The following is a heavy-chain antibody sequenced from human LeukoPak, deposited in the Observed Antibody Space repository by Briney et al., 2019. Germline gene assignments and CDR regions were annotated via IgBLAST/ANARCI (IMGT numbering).Heavy chain of an antibody. D-gene: IGHD2/OR15-2a*01. CDR1: GYSFTSYG. V-gene: IGHV1-18*01. CDR3: AREEYCNSTRCYKAFDI. CDR2: ISAYNGHT. J-gene: IGHJ3*02. Sequence: GSVKVSCKASGYSFTSYGISWVRRAPGQGLEWMGWISAYNGHTYYEQNLQGRLTMTTDTSTSTAYMELRSLRSDDTAVYYCAREEYCNSTRCYKAFDIWGQGTMVTVSS.